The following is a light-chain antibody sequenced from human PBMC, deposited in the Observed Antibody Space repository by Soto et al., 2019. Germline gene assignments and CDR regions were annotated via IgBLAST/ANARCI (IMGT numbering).Light chain of an antibody. V-gene: IGKV3-15*01. CDR2: GAS. J-gene: IGKJ4*01. CDR3: QQYNSWPPLT. CDR1: QTVGTN. Sequence: ERVMTQSPVTLSMSPGERDTLSCRASQTVGTNLAWYQQKPGQAPRLLIYGASTRATGIPARFSGSGSGTEFTLTISSLQSEDFAVYYCQQYNSWPPLTFGGGTKVEIK.